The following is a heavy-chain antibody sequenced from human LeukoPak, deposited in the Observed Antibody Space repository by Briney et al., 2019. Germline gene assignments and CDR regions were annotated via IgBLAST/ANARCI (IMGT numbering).Heavy chain of an antibody. CDR3: ARDSYGGNWSLGY. Sequence: ASMTLSCKASGFTFTGYYIHWVRQAPGQGLEWMGWVNPNSGGTNYAQMFQGRVTMTRDTSLSTAYMELSWLRSDDTAVYYCARDSYGGNWSLGYWGQGTLVTVSS. V-gene: IGHV1-2*02. CDR2: VNPNSGGT. D-gene: IGHD4-23*01. J-gene: IGHJ4*02. CDR1: GFTFTGYY.